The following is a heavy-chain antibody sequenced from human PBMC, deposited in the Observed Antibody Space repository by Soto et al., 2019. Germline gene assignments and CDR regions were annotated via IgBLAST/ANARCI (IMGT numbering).Heavy chain of an antibody. CDR1: GGSISSSSYY. D-gene: IGHD3-3*01. V-gene: IGHV4-39*01. J-gene: IGHJ4*02. CDR2: IYYSGST. CDR3: ASTKRPVDFWSGYGPLKPPDY. Sequence: SETLSLTCTVSGGSISSSSYYWGWIRQPPGKGLEWIGSIYYSGSTYYNPSLKSRVTISVDTSKNQFSLKLSSVTAADTAVYYCASTKRPVDFWSGYGPLKPPDYWGQGTLVTVSS.